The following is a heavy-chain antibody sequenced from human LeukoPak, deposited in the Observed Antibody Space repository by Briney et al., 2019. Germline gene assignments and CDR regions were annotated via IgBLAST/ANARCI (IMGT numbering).Heavy chain of an antibody. Sequence: PGGSLRLSCAASGFTFSSYWMHWVRQAPGKGLVWVSRINSDGSSTSYADSVKGRFTISRDNAKNTLYLQMNSLRAEDTAVYYCVRKAGGYSYGPLDYWGQGTLVTVSS. J-gene: IGHJ4*02. CDR2: INSDGSST. CDR3: VRKAGGYSYGPLDY. CDR1: GFTFSSYW. D-gene: IGHD5-18*01. V-gene: IGHV3-74*01.